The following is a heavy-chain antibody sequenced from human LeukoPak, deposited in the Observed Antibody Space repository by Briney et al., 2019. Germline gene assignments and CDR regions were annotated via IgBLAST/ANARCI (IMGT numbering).Heavy chain of an antibody. Sequence: GGSLRLSCAASGFTSSSHWMSWVRQAPGKGLEWVANIVQDGSQEYYVDSVKGRFTISRDNGKNSLHLQMNSLRAEDTAVYYCARNEKWGRDYWGQGTLVTVSS. V-gene: IGHV3-7*03. D-gene: IGHD1-26*01. CDR1: GFTSSSHW. J-gene: IGHJ4*02. CDR3: ARNEKWGRDY. CDR2: IVQDGSQE.